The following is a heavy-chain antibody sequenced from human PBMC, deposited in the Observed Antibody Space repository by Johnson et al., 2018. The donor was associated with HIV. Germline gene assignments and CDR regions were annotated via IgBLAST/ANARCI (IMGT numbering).Heavy chain of an antibody. J-gene: IGHJ3*02. D-gene: IGHD3-22*01. CDR1: GFTFSNAW. Sequence: VQLVESGGGLVKPGGSLRLSCAASGFTFSNAWMSWVRQAPGKGLEWVSRIKSKTDGGTTDYAAPVKGRFTISRSESKNTLYLQMNSLKIEDTAVYYCATVVVITQDAFDIWGQGKWSPSLQ. CDR2: IKSKTDGGTT. CDR3: ATVVVITQDAFDI. V-gene: IGHV3-15*01.